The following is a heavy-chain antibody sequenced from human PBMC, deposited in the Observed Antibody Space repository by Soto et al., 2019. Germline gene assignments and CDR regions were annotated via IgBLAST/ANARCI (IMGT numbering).Heavy chain of an antibody. J-gene: IGHJ4*02. Sequence: PGGSLRLSCAASGFTFSSYGMHWVRQAPGKGLEWVAVISYDGSNKYYADSVKGRFTISRDNSKNTLYLQMNSLRAEDTAVYYCAKDSRVFWSGYYTDYWGQGTLVTVSS. CDR3: AKDSRVFWSGYYTDY. V-gene: IGHV3-30*18. D-gene: IGHD3-3*01. CDR2: ISYDGSNK. CDR1: GFTFSSYG.